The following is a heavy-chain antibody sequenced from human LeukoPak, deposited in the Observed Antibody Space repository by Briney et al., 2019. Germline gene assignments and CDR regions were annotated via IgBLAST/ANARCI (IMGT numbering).Heavy chain of an antibody. CDR2: MNPNSGNT. Sequence: ASVKVSCKASGYTFTSYDISWVRQATGQGLEWMGWMNPNSGNTGYAQKFRGRVTMTRNTSISTAYMELSSLRSEDTAVYYCARGDYGSGSYYYYMDVWSKGTTVTVSS. CDR3: ARGDYGSGSYYYYMDV. D-gene: IGHD3-10*01. V-gene: IGHV1-8*01. CDR1: GYTFTSYD. J-gene: IGHJ6*03.